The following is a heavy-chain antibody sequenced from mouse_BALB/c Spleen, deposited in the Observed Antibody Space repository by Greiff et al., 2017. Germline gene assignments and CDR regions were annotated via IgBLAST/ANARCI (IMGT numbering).Heavy chain of an antibody. CDR1: GYTFTSYW. D-gene: IGHD2-4*01. CDR2: INPSTGYT. CDR3: ARVYYDYVDPFAY. Sequence: QVQLKQSGAELAKPGASVKMSCKASGYTFTSYWMHWVKQRPGQGLEWIGYINPSTGYTEYNQKFKDKATLTADKSSSTAYMQLSSLTSEDSAVYYCARVYYDYVDPFAYWGQGTLVTVSA. V-gene: IGHV1-7*01. J-gene: IGHJ3*01.